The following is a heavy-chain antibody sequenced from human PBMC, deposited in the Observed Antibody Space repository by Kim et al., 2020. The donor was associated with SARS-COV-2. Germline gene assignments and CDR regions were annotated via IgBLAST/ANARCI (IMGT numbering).Heavy chain of an antibody. J-gene: IGHJ6*02. Sequence: GGSLRLSCAASGFTFDDYAMHWVRQAPGKGLEWVSLISGDGGSTYYADSVKGRFTISRDNSKNSLYLQMNSLRTEDTALYYCAEIAVAGTYGMDVWGQRTTVTVSS. CDR2: ISGDGGST. D-gene: IGHD6-19*01. CDR3: AEIAVAGTYGMDV. CDR1: GFTFDDYA. V-gene: IGHV3-43*02.